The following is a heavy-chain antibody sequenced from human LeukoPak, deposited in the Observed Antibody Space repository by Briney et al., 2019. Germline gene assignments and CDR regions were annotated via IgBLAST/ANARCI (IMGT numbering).Heavy chain of an antibody. CDR1: GFTFSDYS. CDR2: IGIDSGNA. CDR3: ARDYKYAFDN. J-gene: IGHJ4*02. V-gene: IGHV3-48*01. D-gene: IGHD5-24*01. Sequence: GGSLRLSCAASGFTFSDYSMNWVRQAPGKGLEWISYIGIDSGNANYADSVKGRFTISGDKAKNSLYLQMNSLRVEDTAVYYCARDYKYAFDNWGQGTLVTVSS.